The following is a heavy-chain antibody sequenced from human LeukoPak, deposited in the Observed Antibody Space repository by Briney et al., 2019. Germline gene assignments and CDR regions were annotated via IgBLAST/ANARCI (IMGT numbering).Heavy chain of an antibody. Sequence: GGSLRLSCAASGFTFSSYDFHWVRQATGKGLEWVSCIGTVGDTYYSGSVKGRFTISRENAKNSLYLQMNNLRAGDTAVYYCARGAAEGFDSWGQGTLVTVSS. CDR3: ARGAAEGFDS. V-gene: IGHV3-13*01. CDR1: GFTFSSYD. CDR2: IGTVGDT. J-gene: IGHJ5*01. D-gene: IGHD6-25*01.